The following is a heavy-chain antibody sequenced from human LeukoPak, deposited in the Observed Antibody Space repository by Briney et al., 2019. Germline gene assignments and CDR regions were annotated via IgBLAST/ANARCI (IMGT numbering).Heavy chain of an antibody. CDR2: ISSSSSTI. Sequence: PGGSLRLSCAASGFPFNSYWMSWVRQAPGKGLEWVSYISSSSSTIYYADSVKGRFTISRDNAKNSLYLQMNSLRSEDTAVYYCARGVFRKYNWFDPWGQGTLVTVSS. CDR3: ARGVFRKYNWFDP. D-gene: IGHD3-16*01. V-gene: IGHV3-48*04. J-gene: IGHJ5*02. CDR1: GFPFNSYW.